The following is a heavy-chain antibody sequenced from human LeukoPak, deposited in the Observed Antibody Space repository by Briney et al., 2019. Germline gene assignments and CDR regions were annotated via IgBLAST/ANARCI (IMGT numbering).Heavy chain of an antibody. V-gene: IGHV3-7*01. CDR3: AVHSNSWYARAGYFQH. Sequence: GGSLRLSCAASGFTFSSYWMSWVRQAPGKGLEWVANIKQDGSEKYYVDSVKGRFTISRDNAKNSLYLQMNSLRAEDTAVYYCAVHSNSWYARAGYFQHWGQGTLVTVSS. CDR1: GFTFSSYW. D-gene: IGHD6-13*01. J-gene: IGHJ1*01. CDR2: IKQDGSEK.